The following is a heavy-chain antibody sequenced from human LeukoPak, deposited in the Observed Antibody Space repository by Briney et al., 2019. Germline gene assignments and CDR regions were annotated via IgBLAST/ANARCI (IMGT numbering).Heavy chain of an antibody. Sequence: GGSLRLSCAASGFTFSDYSMSWIRQAPGKGLEWISYISDSSSYTSYADSVKGRFTISRDNAKNSLYLQMNSLRADDTAVYFCSRCQYNSSPDYWGQGTLVTVSS. CDR1: GFTFSDYS. CDR2: ISDSSSYT. V-gene: IGHV3-11*03. D-gene: IGHD6-13*01. CDR3: SRCQYNSSPDY. J-gene: IGHJ4*02.